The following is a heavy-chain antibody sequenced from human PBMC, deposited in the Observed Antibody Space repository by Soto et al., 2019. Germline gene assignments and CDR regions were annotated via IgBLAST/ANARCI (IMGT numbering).Heavy chain of an antibody. D-gene: IGHD3-10*02. V-gene: IGHV1-8*01. CDR1: GYTFTSFD. J-gene: IGHJ6*03. CDR3: ARAPFTMFTYLDA. CDR2: MNPNSGNT. Sequence: QVQLVQSGAEVKKPGASVKVSCKASGYTFTSFDIHWVRQAPGQGLEWMGWMNPNSGNTDYAQKFQGRVTMTRNTSIITASMELSSLRSEDTAVYYCARAPFTMFTYLDAWGKGTTVTVSS.